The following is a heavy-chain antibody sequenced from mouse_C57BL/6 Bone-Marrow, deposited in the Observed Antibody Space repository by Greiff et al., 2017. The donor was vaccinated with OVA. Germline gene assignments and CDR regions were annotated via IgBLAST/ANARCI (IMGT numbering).Heavy chain of an antibody. CDR1: GFTFTDYY. CDR3: ARYRDYNYDGAWFAY. D-gene: IGHD2-12*01. CDR2: IRNKANGYTT. V-gene: IGHV7-3*01. Sequence: EVQLVESGGGLVQPGGSLSLSCAASGFTFTDYYMSWVRQPPGKALEWLGFIRNKANGYTTEYSASVKGQFTISRDTSQSILYLQMNALRAEDSATYYCARYRDYNYDGAWFAYWGQGTLVTVSA. J-gene: IGHJ3*01.